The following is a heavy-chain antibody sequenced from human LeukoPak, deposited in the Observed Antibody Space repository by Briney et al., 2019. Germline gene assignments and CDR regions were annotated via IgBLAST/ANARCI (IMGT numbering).Heavy chain of an antibody. D-gene: IGHD4-17*01. V-gene: IGHV1-18*01. Sequence: GAPVKVSCKASGYTFTSYGISWVRQAPGQGLEWMGWISAYNGNTNFAQKPQGRVTMTTDTSTSTAYMELRSLRSDDTAVYYCARVSYGDYVVAWFDPWGQGTLVTVSS. CDR3: ARVSYGDYVVAWFDP. J-gene: IGHJ5*02. CDR2: ISAYNGNT. CDR1: GYTFTSYG.